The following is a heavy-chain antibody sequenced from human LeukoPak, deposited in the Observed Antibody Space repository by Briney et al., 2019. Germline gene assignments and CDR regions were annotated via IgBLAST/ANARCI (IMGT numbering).Heavy chain of an antibody. CDR2: IYHSGST. CDR1: GGSISSYY. J-gene: IGHJ5*02. D-gene: IGHD2-15*01. V-gene: IGHV4-59*08. Sequence: SETLSLTCTVSGGSISSYYWSWIRQPPGKGLEWIGYIYHSGSTNYNPSLKSRVTISVDTSKNQFSLKLSSVTAADTAVYYCARFFRADCSGGSCYEDWFDPWGQGTLVTVSS. CDR3: ARFFRADCSGGSCYEDWFDP.